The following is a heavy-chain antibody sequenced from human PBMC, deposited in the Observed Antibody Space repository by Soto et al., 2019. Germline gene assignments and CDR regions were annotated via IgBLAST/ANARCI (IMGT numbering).Heavy chain of an antibody. CDR3: ARGRGSGNKKRPPMYNWFDP. CDR2: MHHSGSI. Sequence: PSETLSLTCSVSGDSITNNKWWSWVRQPPGKGLEWIGEMHHSGSIHYNASLKSRATISVDKSRNQLFLQLTSVTAADTAVYYCARGRGSGNKKRPPMYNWFDPWGQGTLVTISS. V-gene: IGHV4-4*02. J-gene: IGHJ5*02. CDR1: GDSITNNKW. D-gene: IGHD3-10*01.